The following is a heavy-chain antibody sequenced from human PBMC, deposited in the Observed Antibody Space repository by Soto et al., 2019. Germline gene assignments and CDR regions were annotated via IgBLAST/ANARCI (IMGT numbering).Heavy chain of an antibody. D-gene: IGHD6-13*01. CDR1: GFTFSSYW. V-gene: IGHV3-74*01. Sequence: GGSLRLSCAASGFTFSSYWMHWVRQAPGKGLVWVSRINSDGSSTSYADSVKGRFTISRDNAKNTLYLQMNSLRAEDTAVYYCARGGVGAALDYWGQGTLVTVSS. J-gene: IGHJ4*02. CDR3: ARGGVGAALDY. CDR2: INSDGSST.